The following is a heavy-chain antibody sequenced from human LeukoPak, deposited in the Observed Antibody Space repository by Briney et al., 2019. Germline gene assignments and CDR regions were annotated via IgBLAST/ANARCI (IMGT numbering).Heavy chain of an antibody. CDR1: GYTFTSYG. Sequence: GASVKVSCKASGYTFTSYGISWVRQATGQGLEWMGWISAYNGNTNYAQKLQGRVTMTTDTSTGTAYMELRSLRSDDTAVYYCARAPRMVDAFDIWGQGTMVTVSS. CDR2: ISAYNGNT. V-gene: IGHV1-18*01. J-gene: IGHJ3*02. D-gene: IGHD2-8*01. CDR3: ARAPRMVDAFDI.